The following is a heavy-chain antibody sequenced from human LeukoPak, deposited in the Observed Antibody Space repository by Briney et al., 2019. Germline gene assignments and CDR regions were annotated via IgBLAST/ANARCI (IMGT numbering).Heavy chain of an antibody. J-gene: IGHJ4*02. CDR2: ISGSGGRT. Sequence: AGGSLRLSCAASGFTFSSYAMSWVRQAPGKGLEWVSAISGSGGRTYYADSVKGRFTISRDNSKNTLYLQMNSLRAEDTAVYYCAKPDTASSGFIPYYFDYWGQGTLVTVSS. V-gene: IGHV3-23*01. CDR1: GFTFSSYA. CDR3: AKPDTASSGFIPYYFDY. D-gene: IGHD3-22*01.